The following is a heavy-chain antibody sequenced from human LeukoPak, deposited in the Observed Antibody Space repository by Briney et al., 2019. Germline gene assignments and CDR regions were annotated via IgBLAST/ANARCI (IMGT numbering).Heavy chain of an antibody. Sequence: NPSETLSLTCAVYGGSFSGYYWSWIRQPPGKGLEWIGEINHSGSTNYNPSLKSRVTISVDTSKNQFSLKLSSVTAADTAVYYCARHGSSGYYYRSTNWFDPWGQGTLVTVSS. V-gene: IGHV4-34*01. CDR1: GGSFSGYY. CDR2: INHSGST. J-gene: IGHJ5*02. D-gene: IGHD3-22*01. CDR3: ARHGSSGYYYRSTNWFDP.